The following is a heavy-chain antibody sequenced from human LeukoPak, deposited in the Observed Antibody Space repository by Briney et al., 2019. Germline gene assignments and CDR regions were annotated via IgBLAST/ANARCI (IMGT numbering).Heavy chain of an antibody. D-gene: IGHD2-2*01. CDR3: AKDEDLGGYDVE. Sequence: QPGGSLRLSCAAAGLTFSNYGMHWVRQAPGKGLQWVAYIRYDGRNKYSADSVKGRFTISGDNSKNTLYLQMNSLRAEDTAVYYCAKDEDLGGYDVEWGQGTLVTVSS. CDR1: GLTFSNYG. V-gene: IGHV3-30*02. J-gene: IGHJ4*02. CDR2: IRYDGRNK.